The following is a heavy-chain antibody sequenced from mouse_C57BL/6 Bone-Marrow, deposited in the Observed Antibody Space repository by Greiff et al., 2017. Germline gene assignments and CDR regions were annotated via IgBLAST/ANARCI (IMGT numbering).Heavy chain of an antibody. V-gene: IGHV1-81*01. Sequence: VKLQQSGAELARPGASVKLSCKASGYTFTSYGISWVKQRTGQGLEWIGEIYPRSGNTYYNEKFKGKATLTADKSSSTAYMELRSLTSEDSAVYFCASRTGYLYYSNSAWFAYWGQGTLVTVSA. J-gene: IGHJ3*01. CDR1: GYTFTSYG. D-gene: IGHD2-5*01. CDR3: ASRTGYLYYSNSAWFAY. CDR2: IYPRSGNT.